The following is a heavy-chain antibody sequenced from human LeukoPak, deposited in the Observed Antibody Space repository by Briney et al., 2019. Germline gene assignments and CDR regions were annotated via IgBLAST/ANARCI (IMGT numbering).Heavy chain of an antibody. Sequence: ASVKVSCKASGYTFTSYGISWVRQAPGQGLEWMGWISAYNGNTNYAQKLQGRVTMTRDTSTSTVYMELSSLRSEDTAVYYCASTLGVATPWGQGTMVTVSS. V-gene: IGHV1-18*01. CDR3: ASTLGVATP. CDR1: GYTFTSYG. J-gene: IGHJ3*01. D-gene: IGHD5-12*01. CDR2: ISAYNGNT.